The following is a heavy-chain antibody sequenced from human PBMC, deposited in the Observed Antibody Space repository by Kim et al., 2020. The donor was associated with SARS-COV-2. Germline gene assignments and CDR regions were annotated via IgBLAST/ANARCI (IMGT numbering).Heavy chain of an antibody. D-gene: IGHD3-16*02. Sequence: TSYNPSLKGRVTMSLAKSKNQFSLRLTSVTAADTAVYSCARVDARSLIFHLWGQGTLVTVSS. J-gene: IGHJ5*02. V-gene: IGHV4-4*01. CDR2: T. CDR3: ARVDARSLIFHL.